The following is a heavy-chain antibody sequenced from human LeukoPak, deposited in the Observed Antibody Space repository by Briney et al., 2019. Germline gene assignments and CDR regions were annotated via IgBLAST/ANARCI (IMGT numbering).Heavy chain of an antibody. Sequence: PSETLSLTCTVSGYSISSGYYWGWIRQPPGKGLEWIGSIYYSGSTYYNQSLKSRVTISVDTSKNQFSLKLSSVTAADTAVYYCARRGAAAAGFWGFDYWGQGTLVTVSS. D-gene: IGHD6-13*01. CDR2: IYYSGST. J-gene: IGHJ4*02. V-gene: IGHV4-38-2*02. CDR3: ARRGAAAAGFWGFDY. CDR1: GYSISSGYY.